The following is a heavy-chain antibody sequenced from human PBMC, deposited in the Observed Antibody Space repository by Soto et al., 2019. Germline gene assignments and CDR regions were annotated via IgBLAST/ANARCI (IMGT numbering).Heavy chain of an antibody. J-gene: IGHJ4*02. Sequence: QVQLVQSGAEVKKPGSSVKVSCKASGGTFSSYAISWVRQAPGQGLEWMGGIIPTFGTANYAQKFQGRVTITADESTSTAYMELSSLRSEDTAVYYCARDRGDSSGYYSYYFDYWGQGTLVTVSS. D-gene: IGHD3-22*01. V-gene: IGHV1-69*12. CDR2: IIPTFGTA. CDR3: ARDRGDSSGYYSYYFDY. CDR1: GGTFSSYA.